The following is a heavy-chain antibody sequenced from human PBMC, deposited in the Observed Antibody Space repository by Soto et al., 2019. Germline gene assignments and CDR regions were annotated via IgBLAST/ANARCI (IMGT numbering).Heavy chain of an antibody. J-gene: IGHJ5*02. CDR1: GGSISSSSYY. V-gene: IGHV4-39*02. CDR2: IYYSGST. Sequence: SETLSLTCTVSGGSISSSSYYWGWIRQPPGKGLEWIGSIYYSGSTYYNPSLKSRVTISVDTSKNQFSLKLSSVTAADTAVYYCAREGYCSSTSCYAFDPWGQGTLVTVSS. CDR3: AREGYCSSTSCYAFDP. D-gene: IGHD2-2*01.